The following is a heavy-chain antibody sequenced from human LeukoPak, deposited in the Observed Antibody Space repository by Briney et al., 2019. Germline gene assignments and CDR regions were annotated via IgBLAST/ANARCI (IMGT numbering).Heavy chain of an antibody. V-gene: IGHV3-66*01. CDR3: ARAQSGYYCSGNYNMDV. J-gene: IGHJ6*03. D-gene: IGHD3-3*01. CDR2: IYSCGST. Sequence: GGSLRLSCAAAGFSVSSNYMTWVRQAPGKGLEWVSVIYSCGSTHYADSVKGRFTISRDNSKNTLYLQMNSLRAEDTAVYYCARAQSGYYCSGNYNMDVWGKGTTVTVSS. CDR1: GFSVSSNY.